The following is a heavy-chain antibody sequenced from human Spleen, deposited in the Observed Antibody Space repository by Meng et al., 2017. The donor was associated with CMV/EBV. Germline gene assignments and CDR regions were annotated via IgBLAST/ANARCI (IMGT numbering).Heavy chain of an antibody. V-gene: IGHV3-23*01. CDR1: FSSSI. CDR3: AKDRGGWQPGPTTGWDA. CDR2: MDGSSGST. J-gene: IGHJ5*02. Sequence: FSSSIMTWVRQATGKGQEPASCMDGSSGSTYSGGSVKDRFTICRVNLKHALFMKLSSLRPEDTAISYCAKDRGGWQPGPTTGWDAWGQGALVTVSS. D-gene: IGHD2-15*01.